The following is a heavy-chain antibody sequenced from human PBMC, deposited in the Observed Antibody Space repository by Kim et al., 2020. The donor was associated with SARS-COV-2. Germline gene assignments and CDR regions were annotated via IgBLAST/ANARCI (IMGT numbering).Heavy chain of an antibody. CDR2: INTNTGNP. CDR1: GYTFTSYA. D-gene: IGHD6-13*01. CDR3: AREGIAAAASEFDY. J-gene: IGHJ4*02. Sequence: ASVKVSCKASGYTFTSYAMNWVRQAPGQGLEWMGWINTNTGNPTYAQGFTGRFVFSLDTSVSTAYLQISSLKAEDTAVYYCAREGIAAAASEFDYWGQGTLVTVSS. V-gene: IGHV7-4-1*02.